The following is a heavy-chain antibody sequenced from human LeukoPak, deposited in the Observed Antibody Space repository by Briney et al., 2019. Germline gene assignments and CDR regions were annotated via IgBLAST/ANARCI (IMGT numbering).Heavy chain of an antibody. J-gene: IGHJ3*02. V-gene: IGHV3-23*01. CDR1: GFTFSSYA. CDR3: ARPPIYYDSSGYYYDGAFDI. CDR2: ISGSGGST. Sequence: GGSLRLSCAASGFTFSSYAMSWVRQAPGKGLEWVSAISGSGGSTYYADSVKGRFTISRDNAKNSLYLQMNSLRAEDTAVYYCARPPIYYDSSGYYYDGAFDIWGQGTMVTVSS. D-gene: IGHD3-22*01.